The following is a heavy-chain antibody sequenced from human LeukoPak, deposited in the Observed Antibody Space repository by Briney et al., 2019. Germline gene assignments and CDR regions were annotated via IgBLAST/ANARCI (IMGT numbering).Heavy chain of an antibody. CDR3: AKEKWWELLRLLFDY. J-gene: IGHJ4*02. CDR1: GFTFSSYW. V-gene: IGHV3-7*03. CDR2: IKKDESEK. Sequence: PGGSLRLSCAASGFTFSSYWMSWVRQAPGKGLEWVANIKKDESEKYYVDSVKGRFTISRDNSKNTLYLQMNSLRAEDTAVYYCAKEKWWELLRLLFDYWGQGTLVTVSS. D-gene: IGHD1-26*01.